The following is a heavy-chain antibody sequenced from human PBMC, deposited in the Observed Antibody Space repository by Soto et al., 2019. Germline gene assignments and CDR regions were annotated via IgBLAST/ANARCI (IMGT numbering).Heavy chain of an antibody. CDR2: IYHSGST. CDR3: ARAVALPGLFYFDF. Sequence: SETLSLTCAVSGGSISSSHSWSWVRQPPGKGLEWIAEIYHSGSTNYNPSLKSRVTISVDESKNQFSLKLNSVTAADTAVFFCARAVALPGLFYFDFWGQGTLVTVSS. D-gene: IGHD2-21*01. CDR1: GGSISSSHS. J-gene: IGHJ4*02. V-gene: IGHV4-4*02.